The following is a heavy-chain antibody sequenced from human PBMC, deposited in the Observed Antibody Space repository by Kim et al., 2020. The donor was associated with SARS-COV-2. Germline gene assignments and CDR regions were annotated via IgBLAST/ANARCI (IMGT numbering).Heavy chain of an antibody. D-gene: IGHD6-19*01. CDR1: GGSLSSSSYY. CDR3: AIHQRYSRGWCVVVYY. Sequence: SETLSLTCTVSGGSLSSSSYYWGWIRQPPGKGLEWIGTTYYSGNTYYNPSLNSRVTISVDTSKNQFSLKLGSVTAADAAVYYCAIHQRYSRGWCVVVYY. J-gene: IGHJ6*01. V-gene: IGHV4-39*01. CDR2: TYYSGNT.